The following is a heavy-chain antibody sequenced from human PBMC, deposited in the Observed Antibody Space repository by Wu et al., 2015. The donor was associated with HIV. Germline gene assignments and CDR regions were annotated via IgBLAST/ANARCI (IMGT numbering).Heavy chain of an antibody. CDR3: ARVGYYDSSGYYAEEYYFDY. CDR2: INPNSGGT. V-gene: IGHV1-2*02. J-gene: IGHJ4*02. Sequence: QVQLVQSGAEVKKPGASVKVSCKASGYTFTGYYMHWVRQAPGQGLEWMGWINPNSGGTNYAQKFQGRVTMTRDTSISTAYMELSRLRSDDTAVYYCARVGYYDSSGYYAEEYYFDYVGPGNAWSTVSS. CDR1: GYTFTGYY. D-gene: IGHD3-22*01.